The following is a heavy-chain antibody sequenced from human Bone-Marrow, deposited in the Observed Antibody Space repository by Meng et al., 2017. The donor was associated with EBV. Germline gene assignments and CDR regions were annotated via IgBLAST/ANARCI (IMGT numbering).Heavy chain of an antibody. Sequence: EVECVGFGGWLVWRWGSLRLSCASSGFTFSSYAMNWVRQSTGKGLVWVSCISGSGGRTYYADSVKGRFTISRDNSKNTLYLQMNSLRAEDTAVYYCAKGELGPWGQGTLVTVSS. D-gene: IGHD1-26*01. J-gene: IGHJ5*02. V-gene: IGHV3-23*04. CDR2: ISGSGGRT. CDR1: GFTFSSYA. CDR3: AKGELGP.